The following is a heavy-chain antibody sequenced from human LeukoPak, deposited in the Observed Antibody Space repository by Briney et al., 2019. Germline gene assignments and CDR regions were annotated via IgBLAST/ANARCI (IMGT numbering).Heavy chain of an antibody. J-gene: IGHJ5*02. V-gene: IGHV1-69*05. Sequence: SVKVSCKASGGTFSSYAISWVRQAPGQGLEWMGGIIPIFGTANCAQKFQGRVTITTDESTSTAYMELSSLRSEDTAVYYCARGTIAAARFDPWGQGTLVTVSS. D-gene: IGHD6-13*01. CDR3: ARGTIAAARFDP. CDR2: IIPIFGTA. CDR1: GGTFSSYA.